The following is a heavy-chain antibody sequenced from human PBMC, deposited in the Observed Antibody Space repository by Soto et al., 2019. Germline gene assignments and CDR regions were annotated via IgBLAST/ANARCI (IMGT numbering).Heavy chain of an antibody. CDR2: ISAYSGHT. D-gene: IGHD2-15*01. J-gene: IGHJ6*02. V-gene: IGHV1-18*01. CDR3: AREMLYLDNYGMDV. CDR1: GYIFTSHG. Sequence: QVQLVQSGAEVKKPGASVKVSCKASGYIFTSHGFSWVRQAPGQGLEWMGWISAYSGHTKYAQKFQGRVTVTTDTSTGTAYMELRTLRSDDTAVYYCAREMLYLDNYGMDVWGQGTTVTVSS.